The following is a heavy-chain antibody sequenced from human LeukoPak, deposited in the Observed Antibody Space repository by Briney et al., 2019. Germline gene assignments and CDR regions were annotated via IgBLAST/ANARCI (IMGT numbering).Heavy chain of an antibody. CDR1: GGTFSSYA. V-gene: IGHV1-69*05. J-gene: IGHJ4*02. CDR3: ARDLGYYYGSGGALS. Sequence: ASVKVSCKASGGTFSSYAISWVRQAPGQGLEWMGGIIPIFGTANYAQKFQGRVTITTDESTSTAYMELSSLRSEDTAVYYCARDLGYYYGSGGALSWGQGTLVTVSS. CDR2: IIPIFGTA. D-gene: IGHD3-10*01.